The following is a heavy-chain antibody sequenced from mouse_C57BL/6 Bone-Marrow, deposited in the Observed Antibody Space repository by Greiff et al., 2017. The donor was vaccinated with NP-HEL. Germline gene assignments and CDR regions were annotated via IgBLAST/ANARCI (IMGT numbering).Heavy chain of an antibody. J-gene: IGHJ3*01. Sequence: EVKLVESGGGLVKPGGSLKLSCAASGFTFSDYGMHWVRQAPEKGLEWVAYISSGSSTIYYADTVKGRFTLSRDNAKNTLFLQMTSLRSEDTAMYYCAIDYFGSSLRFAYWGPGTLVTVSA. V-gene: IGHV5-17*01. CDR3: AIDYFGSSLRFAY. D-gene: IGHD1-1*01. CDR1: GFTFSDYG. CDR2: ISSGSSTI.